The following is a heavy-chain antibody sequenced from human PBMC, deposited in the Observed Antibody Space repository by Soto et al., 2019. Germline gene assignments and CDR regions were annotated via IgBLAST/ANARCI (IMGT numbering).Heavy chain of an antibody. D-gene: IGHD3-10*01. J-gene: IGHJ4*02. Sequence: QVELVQSGAEVKKPGASVKVSCKASGYIFTSYYLPWVRQAPGQGLEWMGWINPFDGSRMFAQSFQGRVTFTRDTSTSTVYMELSGLRSDDTAVYYCSRVDPGETSPFDHWGQGTLVTVSS. CDR1: GYIFTSYY. V-gene: IGHV1-46*03. CDR2: INPFDGSR. CDR3: SRVDPGETSPFDH.